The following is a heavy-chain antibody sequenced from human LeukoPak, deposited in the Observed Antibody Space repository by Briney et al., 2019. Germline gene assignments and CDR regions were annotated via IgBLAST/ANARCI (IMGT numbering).Heavy chain of an antibody. Sequence: GGSLRLSCAASGFTFSSYSMNWVRQAPGKVLEWVSSISSSSSYIYYADSVKGRFTISRDNAKNSLYLQMNSLRAEDTAVYYCARGGKTGTTLWFDPWGQGTLVTVSS. V-gene: IGHV3-21*01. D-gene: IGHD1-7*01. CDR1: GFTFSSYS. CDR3: ARGGKTGTTLWFDP. J-gene: IGHJ5*02. CDR2: ISSSSSYI.